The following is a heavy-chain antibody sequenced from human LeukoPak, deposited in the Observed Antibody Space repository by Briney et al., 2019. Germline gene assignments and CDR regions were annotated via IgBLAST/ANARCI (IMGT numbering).Heavy chain of an antibody. J-gene: IGHJ4*02. D-gene: IGHD3-22*01. CDR3: ARGAHYYDSSGSFDY. Sequence: SETLSLTCTVSGGSISSSSYYWGWIRQPPGKGLEWIGSIYYSGSTYYNPSLKSRVTISVDTSKNHFSLKLSSVTAADTAVYYCARGAHYYDSSGSFDYWGQGTLATVSS. CDR2: IYYSGST. CDR1: GGSISSSSYY. V-gene: IGHV4-39*02.